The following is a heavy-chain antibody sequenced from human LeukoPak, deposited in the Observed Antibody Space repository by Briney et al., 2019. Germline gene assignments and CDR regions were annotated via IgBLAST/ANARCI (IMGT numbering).Heavy chain of an antibody. CDR3: ARGGYYDGLYYFDY. V-gene: IGHV3-30-3*01. D-gene: IGHD3-22*01. CDR1: GFTFSSYA. Sequence: GGSLRLSCAASGFTFSSYAMHWVRQAPGKGLEWVAVISYDGSNKYYADSVKGRFTISRDNSKNTLYLQMNSLRAEDTAVYYCARGGYYDGLYYFDYWGQGTLVTVSS. J-gene: IGHJ4*02. CDR2: ISYDGSNK.